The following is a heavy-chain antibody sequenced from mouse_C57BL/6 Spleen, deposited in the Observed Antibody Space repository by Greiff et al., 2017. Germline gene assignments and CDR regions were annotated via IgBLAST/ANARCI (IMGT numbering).Heavy chain of an antibody. J-gene: IGHJ2*01. Sequence: VQLQQSDAELVKPGASVKISCKVSGYTFTDHTIHWMKQRPEQGLEWIGYIYTRDGSTKYNEKIKGKATLTADKSSSTAYMQLNSLTTEDSAVYFCARWEADGYGEGGYWGQGTTLTVSS. CDR2: IYTRDGST. D-gene: IGHD2-2*01. CDR1: GYTFTDHT. CDR3: ARWEADGYGEGGY. V-gene: IGHV1-78*01.